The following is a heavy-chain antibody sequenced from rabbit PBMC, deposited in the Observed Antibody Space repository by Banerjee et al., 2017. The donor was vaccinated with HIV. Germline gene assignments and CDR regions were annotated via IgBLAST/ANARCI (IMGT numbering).Heavy chain of an antibody. CDR1: GFSFSSTYY. J-gene: IGHJ3*01. CDR2: IYTDSDGT. D-gene: IGHD4-2*01. Sequence: QSLEESGGDLVKPEGSLTLTCTASGFSFSSTYYMCWVRQAPGKGLELIACIYTDSDGTWYADWVNGQFTISKASSTTVTLKLNSLTAADTATYFCARGHAGSSWGLDLWGQGTLVTVS. V-gene: IGHV1S40*01. CDR3: ARGHAGSSWGLDL.